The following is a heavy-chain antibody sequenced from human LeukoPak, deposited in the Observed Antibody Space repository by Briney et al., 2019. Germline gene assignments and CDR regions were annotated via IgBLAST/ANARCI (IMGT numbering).Heavy chain of an antibody. CDR3: AKDIAAAGTVDY. V-gene: IGHV3-23*01. D-gene: IGHD6-13*01. J-gene: IGHJ4*02. CDR2: ISGSGGST. CDR1: GFTFSSYA. Sequence: GGPLRLSCAASGFTFSSYAMSWVRQAPGKGLEWVSAISGSGGSTYYADSVKGRFTISRDNSKNTLYLQMNSLRAEDTAVYYCAKDIAAAGTVDYWGQGTLVTVSS.